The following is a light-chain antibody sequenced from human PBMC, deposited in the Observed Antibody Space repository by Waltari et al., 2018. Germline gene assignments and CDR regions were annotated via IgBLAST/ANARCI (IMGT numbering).Light chain of an antibody. CDR1: SGSVSTTYY. CDR3: MLYMGGGIWV. CDR2: STN. J-gene: IGLJ3*02. V-gene: IGLV8-61*01. Sequence: QTVVTQEPSFSVSPGGTVTLTCGLSSGSVSTTYYPSWYQLTPGQAPRTRIYSTNARSSGVPDRFSGSILGNKAALTITGAQTDDESDYHCMLYMGGGIWVFGGGTKLTVL.